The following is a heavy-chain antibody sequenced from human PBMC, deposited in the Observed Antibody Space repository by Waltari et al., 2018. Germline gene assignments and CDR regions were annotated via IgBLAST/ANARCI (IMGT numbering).Heavy chain of an antibody. Sequence: VRQAPGQGLEWMGGIIPIFGTANYAQKFQGRVTITADESTSTAYMELSSLRSEDTAVYYCARGKDIVVVVAAPLDAFDIWGQGTMVTVSS. D-gene: IGHD2-15*01. CDR3: ARGKDIVVVVAAPLDAFDI. V-gene: IGHV1-69*01. CDR2: IIPIFGTA. J-gene: IGHJ3*02.